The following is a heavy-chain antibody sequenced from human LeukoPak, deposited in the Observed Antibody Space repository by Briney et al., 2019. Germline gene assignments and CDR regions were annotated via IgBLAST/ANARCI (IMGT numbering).Heavy chain of an antibody. CDR2: IYYSGST. CDR1: GGSINSNF. Sequence: SETLSLTCTVSGGSINSNFWSWIRQPPGKGVEWIGYIYYSGSTNNNPSLKSRVTISIDTSKNQFSLNLSSVTAADTAVYYCARSRYSIGWYDYWGQGTLVTVSS. D-gene: IGHD6-13*01. V-gene: IGHV4-59*01. J-gene: IGHJ4*02. CDR3: ARSRYSIGWYDY.